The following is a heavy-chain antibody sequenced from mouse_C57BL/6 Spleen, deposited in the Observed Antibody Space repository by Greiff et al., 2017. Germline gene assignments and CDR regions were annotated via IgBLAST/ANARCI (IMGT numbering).Heavy chain of an antibody. V-gene: IGHV3-6*01. CDR3: ARGEYGNYWYVDV. CDR2: ISYDGSN. CDR1: GYSITSGYY. J-gene: IGHJ1*03. Sequence: EVKLQESGPGLVKPSQSLSLTCSVTGYSITSGYYWNWIRQFPGNKLEWMGYISYDGSNNYNPSLKNRISITRDTSNNQFFLKLNSVTNEDTATYYCARGEYGNYWYVDVWGTGTTVTASS. D-gene: IGHD2-10*02.